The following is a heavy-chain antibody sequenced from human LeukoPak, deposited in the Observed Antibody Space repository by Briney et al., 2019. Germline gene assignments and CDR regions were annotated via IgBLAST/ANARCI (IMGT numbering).Heavy chain of an antibody. V-gene: IGHV3-23*01. Sequence: GGSLRLSCAASGFTFSSYAMSWVRQAPGKGLEWVSAISGSGGSTYYADSVKGRFTISRDNSKNTLYLQMNSLRAEDTAVYYCAKTMWDYGVFDPYYFDYWGQGTLVTVSS. CDR3: AKTMWDYGVFDPYYFDY. CDR1: GFTFSSYA. J-gene: IGHJ4*02. D-gene: IGHD4-17*01. CDR2: ISGSGGST.